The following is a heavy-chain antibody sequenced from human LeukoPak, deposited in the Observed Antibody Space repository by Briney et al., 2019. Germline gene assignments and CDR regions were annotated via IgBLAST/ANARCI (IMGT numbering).Heavy chain of an antibody. V-gene: IGHV4-59*11. CDR3: ARGLHEGDYFDY. CDR2: IYYSGST. J-gene: IGHJ4*02. CDR1: GVSISSHY. Sequence: SETLSLTCTVSGVSISSHYWSWLRQPPGKGLEWVGYIYYSGSTNYNPSRKSRVTISVDTSKHQFSLKLSSVTAADTAVYYCARGLHEGDYFDYWGQGTLVTVSS. D-gene: IGHD5-24*01.